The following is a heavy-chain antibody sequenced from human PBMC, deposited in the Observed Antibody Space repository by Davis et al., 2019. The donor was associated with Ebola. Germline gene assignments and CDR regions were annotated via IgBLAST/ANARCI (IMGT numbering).Heavy chain of an antibody. CDR3: ARVFMLMRGTPENQFDP. V-gene: IGHV3-9*01. CDR1: GFTFHDYA. CDR2: INWNSGTV. Sequence: SLKISCAASGFTFHDYAMHWVRQAPGKGLEWVSGINWNSGTVGYADSVKGRFTISRDNARNFLYLQMNSLGAEDTAVYYCARVFMLMRGTPENQFDPWGQGTLVTVSS. D-gene: IGHD3-10*02. J-gene: IGHJ5*02.